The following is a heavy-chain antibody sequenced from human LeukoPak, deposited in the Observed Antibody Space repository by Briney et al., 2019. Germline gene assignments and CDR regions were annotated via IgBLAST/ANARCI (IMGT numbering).Heavy chain of an antibody. V-gene: IGHV3-64*01. J-gene: IGHJ4*02. CDR3: ARVSSGYSSGWYIDY. Sequence: GGSLRLSCAASGFTFSSYAMHWVRQAPGKGLEYVSAISGNGGSTYYANSVKGRFTISRDNSKNTLYLQMGSLRAEDMAVYYCARVSSGYSSGWYIDYWGQGTLVTVSS. CDR2: ISGNGGST. CDR1: GFTFSSYA. D-gene: IGHD6-19*01.